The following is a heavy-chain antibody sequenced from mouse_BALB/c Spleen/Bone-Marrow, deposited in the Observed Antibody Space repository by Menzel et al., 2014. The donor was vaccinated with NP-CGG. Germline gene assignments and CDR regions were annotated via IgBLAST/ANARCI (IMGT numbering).Heavy chain of an antibody. CDR3: ARKDYFGYAAMDY. Sequence: EVKLVESGGGLMQPGGSRKLSCAASGFTFSSFGMHWVRQAPEKGLEWVAYISGGSSIIYYADTVKGRFTISRDNPKNTLFLQMTSLRSEDTAIYYCARKDYFGYAAMDYWGQGTSVTVSS. CDR1: GFTFSSFG. J-gene: IGHJ4*01. CDR2: ISGGSSII. V-gene: IGHV5-17*02. D-gene: IGHD1-2*01.